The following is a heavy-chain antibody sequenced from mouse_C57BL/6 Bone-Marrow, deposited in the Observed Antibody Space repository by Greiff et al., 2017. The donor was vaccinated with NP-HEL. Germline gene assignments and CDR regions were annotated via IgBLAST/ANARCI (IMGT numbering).Heavy chain of an antibody. CDR1: GYTFTSYG. V-gene: IGHV1-81*01. CDR2: IYPRSVNP. CDR3: VYSNFAY. Sequence: QVQLQQSGAELARPGASVKLSCKASGYTFTSYGISWVKQSTGQGLEWIGEIYPRSVNPYYNEKFKGKATLTADKSSSTAYMELRSLTSEDSAVYFCVYSNFAYWGQGTLVTVSA. J-gene: IGHJ3*01. D-gene: IGHD2-5*01.